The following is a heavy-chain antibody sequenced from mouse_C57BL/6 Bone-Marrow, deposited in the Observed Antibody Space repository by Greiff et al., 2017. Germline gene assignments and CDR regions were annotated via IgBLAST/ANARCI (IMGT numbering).Heavy chain of an antibody. CDR1: GFTFSDYY. V-gene: IGHV5-12*01. D-gene: IGHD1-1*02. CDR2: ISNGGGST. J-gene: IGHJ4*01. CDR3: ARQLSY. Sequence: EVNVVESGGGLVQPGGSLKLSCAASGFTFSDYYMYWVRQTPEKRLEWVAYISNGGGSTYYPDTVKGRFTISRDNAKNTLYLQMSRLKSEDTAMYYCARQLSYWCQGTSVTVSS.